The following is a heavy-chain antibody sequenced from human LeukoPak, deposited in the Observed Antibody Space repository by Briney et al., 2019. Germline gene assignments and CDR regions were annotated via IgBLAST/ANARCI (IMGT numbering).Heavy chain of an antibody. CDR3: ARVRRAGWLEYYSDY. CDR2: IYYSGST. Sequence: SETLSLTCTVSGGSISSYYWSWIRQPPGKGLEWIGYIYYSGSTNYNPSLKSRVTISVDTSKNQFSLKLSSVTAADTAVYYCARVRRAGWLEYYSDYWGQGTLVTVSS. V-gene: IGHV4-59*01. CDR1: GGSISSYY. D-gene: IGHD6-19*01. J-gene: IGHJ4*02.